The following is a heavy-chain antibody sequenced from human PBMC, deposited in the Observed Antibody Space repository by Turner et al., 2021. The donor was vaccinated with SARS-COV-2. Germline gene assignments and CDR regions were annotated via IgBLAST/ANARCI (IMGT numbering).Heavy chain of an antibody. CDR2: MYYRGST. CDR1: GGSISSSSYC. CDR3: ARSRLSGVDDY. D-gene: IGHD3-3*01. J-gene: IGHJ4*02. V-gene: IGHV4-39*01. Sequence: QLQLQESGPGLVKPSETLSLSWTVPGGSISSSSYCSGWIRQPPGKGLEWIGSMYYRGSTYYNPSLKSRVTISVDTSKNQFSLKLSSVTAADTSVYYCARSRLSGVDDYWGQGTLVTVSS.